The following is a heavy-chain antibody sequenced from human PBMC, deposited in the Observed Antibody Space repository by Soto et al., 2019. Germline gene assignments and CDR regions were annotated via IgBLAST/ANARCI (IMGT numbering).Heavy chain of an antibody. J-gene: IGHJ4*02. Sequence: GASVKVSWKASGYTFTSYAMHWVRQAPGQRLEWMGWINAGNGNTKYSQKFQGRVTITRDTSASTAYMELSSLRSEDTAVYYCARDTQMVVAAAGTGFDFDYWGQGTLVTVSS. D-gene: IGHD6-13*01. CDR3: ARDTQMVVAAAGTGFDFDY. CDR1: GYTFTSYA. CDR2: INAGNGNT. V-gene: IGHV1-3*01.